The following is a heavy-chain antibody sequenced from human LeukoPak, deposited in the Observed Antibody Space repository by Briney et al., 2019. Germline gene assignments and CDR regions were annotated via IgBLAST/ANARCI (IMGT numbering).Heavy chain of an antibody. D-gene: IGHD2-2*01. Sequence: GGSLRLSCAASGFTFDDYGMSWVRQAPGKGLEWVSGINWNGGSTGYADSVKGRFTISRDNAKNSLYLQVNSLRAEDTALYYCARDIEDIVVVPAAYYYYYYMDVWGKGTTVTVSS. CDR1: GFTFDDYG. J-gene: IGHJ6*03. CDR2: INWNGGST. CDR3: ARDIEDIVVVPAAYYYYYYMDV. V-gene: IGHV3-20*04.